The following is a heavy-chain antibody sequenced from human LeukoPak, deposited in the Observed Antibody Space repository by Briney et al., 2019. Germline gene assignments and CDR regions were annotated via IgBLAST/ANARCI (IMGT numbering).Heavy chain of an antibody. CDR2: INYGGTTI. CDR1: GFMFSHYE. Sequence: GGSLRLSCAASGFMFSHYEMIWGRQAPGRGLEWVSYINYGGTTIYYADSVRGRFTISRDNGKKSLYLQMNSLRAEDTAVYYCASLPTYFDYWGQGTLVTVSS. V-gene: IGHV3-48*03. J-gene: IGHJ4*02. CDR3: ASLPTYFDY.